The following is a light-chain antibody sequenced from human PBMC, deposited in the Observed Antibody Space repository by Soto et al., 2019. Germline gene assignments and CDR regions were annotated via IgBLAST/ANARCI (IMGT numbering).Light chain of an antibody. CDR3: CSYAGSYTYV. Sequence: QSVLTQPRSVSGSPGQSVTISCTGTSSDVGGYNSVSWYQHHPDKASKLIIYDVRKRPSGVPDRFSGSKSGNTASLTISGLQSEDETDYYCCSYAGSYTYVFGTGTKVTVL. CDR1: SSDVGGYNS. J-gene: IGLJ1*01. CDR2: DVR. V-gene: IGLV2-11*01.